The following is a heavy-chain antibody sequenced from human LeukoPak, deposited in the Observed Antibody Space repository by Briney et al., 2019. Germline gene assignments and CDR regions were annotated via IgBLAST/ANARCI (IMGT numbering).Heavy chain of an antibody. D-gene: IGHD6-19*01. V-gene: IGHV3-9*01. Sequence: GGSLRLSCAASGFTFDDCAMHWVRQAPGKGLEWVSGISWNSGSIGYADSVKGRFTISRDNAKNSLYLQMNSLRAEDTALYYCAKDKSSSGWYFDYWGQGTLVTVSS. CDR3: AKDKSSSGWYFDY. CDR1: GFTFDDCA. CDR2: ISWNSGSI. J-gene: IGHJ4*02.